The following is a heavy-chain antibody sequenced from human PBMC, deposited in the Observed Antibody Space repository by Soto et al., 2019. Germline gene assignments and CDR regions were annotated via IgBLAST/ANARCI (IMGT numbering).Heavy chain of an antibody. J-gene: IGHJ3*01. Sequence: QVLLQEPGPGQVRPSETLSLACIVSGGSVGSGAYYWSWIRQPPESALEWIGYIQYSGDTNYNSSLKSRVTISVDRSRNRFSLKLTSVTAADTDFYYCARHDYADRTFDLWGQGTKVTVSS. D-gene: IGHD5-12*01. CDR2: IQYSGDT. CDR1: GGSVGSGAYY. V-gene: IGHV4-61*08. CDR3: ARHDYADRTFDL.